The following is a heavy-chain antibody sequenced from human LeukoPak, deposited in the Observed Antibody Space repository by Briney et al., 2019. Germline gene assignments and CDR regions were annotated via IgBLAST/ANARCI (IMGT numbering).Heavy chain of an antibody. Sequence: GASVKVSCKASGYTFTSYYMHWVRQAPGQGLEWMGIINPSGGSTSYAQKFQGRVTMTRDMSTSTVYVELSSLRSEDTAVYYCARARYYHSPNGAFDVWGQGTMVTVSP. CDR3: ARARYYHSPNGAFDV. J-gene: IGHJ3*01. V-gene: IGHV1-46*01. CDR2: INPSGGST. CDR1: GYTFTSYY. D-gene: IGHD3-9*01.